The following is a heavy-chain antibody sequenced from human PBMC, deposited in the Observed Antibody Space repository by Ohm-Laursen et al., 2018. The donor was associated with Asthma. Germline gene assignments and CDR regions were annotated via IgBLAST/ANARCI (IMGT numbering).Heavy chain of an antibody. V-gene: IGHV4-34*01. J-gene: IGHJ2*01. Sequence: SDTLSLTCAVSGGSLSEYYWTWIRQSPGKGLEWIGEINHIGSTNYNPSLKTRVTISVDTSKNQFSLRLSSVTAADTAVYYCAKGPDDYGDYLDWYFDVWGRGTLVTVSS. CDR1: GGSLSEYY. CDR2: INHIGST. D-gene: IGHD4-17*01. CDR3: AKGPDDYGDYLDWYFDV.